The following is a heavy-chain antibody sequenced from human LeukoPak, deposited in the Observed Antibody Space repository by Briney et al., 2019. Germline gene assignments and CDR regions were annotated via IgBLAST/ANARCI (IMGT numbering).Heavy chain of an antibody. D-gene: IGHD3-10*01. Sequence: PSETLSLTCAVYGGSFSGYYWSWIRQPPGKGLEWIGEINHSGSTNYNPSLKSRVTISADTSKNQFSLKLSSVTAADTAVYYCARVGYYYGSGSFPNWFDPWGQGTLVTVSS. CDR1: GGSFSGYY. J-gene: IGHJ5*02. V-gene: IGHV4-34*01. CDR2: INHSGST. CDR3: ARVGYYYGSGSFPNWFDP.